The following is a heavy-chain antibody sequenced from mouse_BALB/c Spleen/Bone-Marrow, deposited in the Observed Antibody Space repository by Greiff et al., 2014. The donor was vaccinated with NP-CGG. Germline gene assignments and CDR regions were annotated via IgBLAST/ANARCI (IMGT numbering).Heavy chain of an antibody. Sequence: QVPLKESGPGLVAPSQILSLTCTVSGFFLTSYGVHWVRQPPGKGLEWLGVIWAGGSTNYNSTLMSRLSISKDNSKSQVFLKMNSLQTDDTAMYYCARYYYGFLDYWGQGTTLTVSS. CDR3: ARYYYGFLDY. CDR2: IWAGGST. CDR1: GFFLTSYG. V-gene: IGHV2-9*02. J-gene: IGHJ2*01. D-gene: IGHD1-2*01.